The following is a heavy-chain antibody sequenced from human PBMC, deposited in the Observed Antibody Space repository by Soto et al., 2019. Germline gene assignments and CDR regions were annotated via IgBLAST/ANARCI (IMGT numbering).Heavy chain of an antibody. D-gene: IGHD2-21*02. CDR2: INSDGSST. CDR1: GFTFSSYW. V-gene: IGHV3-74*01. Sequence: GGSLRLSCAASGFTFSSYWMHWVRQAPGKGLVWVSRINSDGSSTSYADSVKGRFTISRDNAKNTLYLQMNSLRAEDTAVYYRARGGLAYCGGDCHAGVDYWGQGTLVTVSS. CDR3: ARGGLAYCGGDCHAGVDY. J-gene: IGHJ4*02.